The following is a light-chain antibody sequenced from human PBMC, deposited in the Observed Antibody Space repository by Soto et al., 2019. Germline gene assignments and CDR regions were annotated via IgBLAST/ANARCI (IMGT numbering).Light chain of an antibody. CDR1: QVIDHY. Sequence: DIQMTQSPSSLSASVGDRVTITCRASQVIDHYLAWYQQQPGKVPRLLIYAGSVLQAGVPPRFTGSGSGTDFTLTISSLQPEDVATYFCQKYNSAPWTFGQGTKVEIK. J-gene: IGKJ1*01. V-gene: IGKV1-27*01. CDR3: QKYNSAPWT. CDR2: AGS.